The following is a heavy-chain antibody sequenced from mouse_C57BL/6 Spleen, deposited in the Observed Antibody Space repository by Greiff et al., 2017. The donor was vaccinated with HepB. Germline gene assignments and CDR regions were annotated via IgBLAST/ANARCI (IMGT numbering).Heavy chain of an antibody. Sequence: EVKLQESGGGLVKPGGSLKLSCAASGFTFSDYGMHWVRQAPEKGLEWVAYISSGSSTIYYADTVKGRFTISRDNAKNTLFLQMTSLRSEDTAMYYCARAGTTWFAYWGQGTLVTVSA. D-gene: IGHD4-1*01. V-gene: IGHV5-17*01. CDR1: GFTFSDYG. CDR2: ISSGSSTI. CDR3: ARAGTTWFAY. J-gene: IGHJ3*01.